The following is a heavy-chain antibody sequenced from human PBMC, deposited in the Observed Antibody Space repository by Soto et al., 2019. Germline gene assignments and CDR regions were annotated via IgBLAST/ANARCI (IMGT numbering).Heavy chain of an antibody. J-gene: IGHJ6*02. CDR1: GGTFNSYA. CDR2: IIPIFGTT. CDR3: ARGTVTGSEYNFYYYGMDV. Sequence: SVKVSSKASGGTFNSYAIDWVRQAPGQGLEWMGGIIPIFGTTNYAQKLQGRVKLTADESTRTAYMELSTLTSEDTAVYYCARGTVTGSEYNFYYYGMDVWGQGTTVTVSS. D-gene: IGHD1-1*01. V-gene: IGHV1-69*13.